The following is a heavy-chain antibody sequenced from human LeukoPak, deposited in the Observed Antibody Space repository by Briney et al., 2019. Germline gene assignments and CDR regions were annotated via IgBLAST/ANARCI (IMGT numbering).Heavy chain of an antibody. Sequence: SETLSLTCAVYGGSFSGYYWSWIRQPPGKGLEWIGYTYNSGSTNYNPSLKSRVTISADTSKNQFSLRLTSVTAADTAMYYCARDRGEGRERPFDYWGRGTLVTVSS. V-gene: IGHV4-59*01. J-gene: IGHJ4*02. CDR1: GGSFSGYY. CDR2: TYNSGST. D-gene: IGHD1-26*01. CDR3: ARDRGEGRERPFDY.